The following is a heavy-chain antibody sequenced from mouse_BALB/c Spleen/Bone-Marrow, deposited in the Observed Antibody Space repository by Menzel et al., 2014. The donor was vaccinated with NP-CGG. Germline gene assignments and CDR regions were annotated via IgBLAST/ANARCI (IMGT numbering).Heavy chain of an antibody. CDR1: GFTFSSYA. CDR3: ARHGITRLLDY. V-gene: IGHV5-9-3*01. J-gene: IGHJ2*01. CDR2: ISSGGSYT. Sequence: EVKLVESGGGLVKPGGSLKLSCAASGFTFSSYAMSWVRQTPEKRLEWVATISSGGSYTYHPDSVKGRFTISRDNAKNTLYLQMSSLRSEDTAMYYCARHGITRLLDYWGQGTTLTVSS. D-gene: IGHD2-4*01.